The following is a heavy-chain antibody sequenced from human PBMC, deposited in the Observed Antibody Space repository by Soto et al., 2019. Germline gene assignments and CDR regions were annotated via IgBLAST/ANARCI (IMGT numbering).Heavy chain of an antibody. D-gene: IGHD2-2*01. Sequence: GGSLRLSCAASGFTFSDYYMSWIRQAPGKGLEWVSYISSSGSTIYYADSVKGRFTISRDNAKNSLYLQMNSLRAEDTAVYYCARVCSSTSCHDAFDIWGQGTMVTVSS. V-gene: IGHV3-11*01. CDR3: ARVCSSTSCHDAFDI. J-gene: IGHJ3*02. CDR2: ISSSGSTI. CDR1: GFTFSDYY.